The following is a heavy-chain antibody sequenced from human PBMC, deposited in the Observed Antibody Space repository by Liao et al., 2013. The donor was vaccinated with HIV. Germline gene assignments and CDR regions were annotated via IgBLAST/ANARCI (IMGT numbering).Heavy chain of an antibody. Sequence: QVQLQESGPGLVKPSETLSLTCTVSGGSISNYYWTWIRQPPGKGLEWIGYIYYSGSTNYNPSLKSRVSISVDRSRNQFSLRLTSVTAADTAVYFCARAVSSDNYHDAFDFWGRGTMVAVSS. CDR1: GGSISNYY. CDR3: ARAVSSDNYHDAFDF. D-gene: IGHD6-19*01. V-gene: IGHV4-59*12. CDR2: IYYSGST. J-gene: IGHJ3*01.